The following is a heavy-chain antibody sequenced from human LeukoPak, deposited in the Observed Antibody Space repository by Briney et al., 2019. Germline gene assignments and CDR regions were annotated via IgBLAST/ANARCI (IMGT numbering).Heavy chain of an antibody. D-gene: IGHD5-24*01. Sequence: SETLSLTCAVYGGSFSGYYWSWIRQPPGKGLEWIGEINHSGSTNYNPSLKSRVTISVDMSKNQFSLKLSSVTAADTAVYYCARDEIYYYYYKDVWGKGTTVTVSS. CDR1: GGSFSGYY. V-gene: IGHV4-34*01. CDR3: ARDEIYYYYYKDV. J-gene: IGHJ6*03. CDR2: INHSGST.